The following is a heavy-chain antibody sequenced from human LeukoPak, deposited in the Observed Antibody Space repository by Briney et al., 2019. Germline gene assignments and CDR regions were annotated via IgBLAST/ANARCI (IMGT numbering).Heavy chain of an antibody. D-gene: IGHD6-19*01. CDR3: ARAAVALAPKNNWFDP. Sequence: SETLSLTCTVPVGSISSASYYSSWIRQPAGKGLEWIGRIYTSGSTNYNPSLKTRVPISADTSKNQFSLKLSSVTAADTAVYYCARAAVALAPKNNWFDPWGQGTLVTVSS. V-gene: IGHV4-61*02. CDR1: VGSISSASYY. J-gene: IGHJ5*02. CDR2: IYTSGST.